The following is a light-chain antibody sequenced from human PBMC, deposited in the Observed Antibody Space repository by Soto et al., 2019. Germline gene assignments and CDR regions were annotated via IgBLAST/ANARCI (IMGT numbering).Light chain of an antibody. CDR2: DAS. V-gene: IGKV1-5*01. CDR1: QRINKW. J-gene: IGKJ1*01. CDR3: KQYSSYSAWT. Sequence: DIQMTPSPSTLSASIGDRVTITCRASQRINKWLAWHQQKPGKAPKLLIYDASSLQSGVPPRFSGSGSGTEVTLPIRSLQPDDIATYYCKQYSSYSAWTVGEGTKVDIK.